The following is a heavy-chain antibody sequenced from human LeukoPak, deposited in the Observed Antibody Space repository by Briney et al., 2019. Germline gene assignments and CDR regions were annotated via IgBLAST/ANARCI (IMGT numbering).Heavy chain of an antibody. V-gene: IGHV3-23*01. CDR1: RFTFSNYA. CDR3: AKANYYGSGTSYRFHYFDY. D-gene: IGHD3-10*01. Sequence: GGSLRLSCAASRFTFSNYAMSWVRQAPGKGLEWVSAISSSGDTIYYADSVKGRFTISRDNSVNTLYLQMNSLRAEDTAVYYCAKANYYGSGTSYRFHYFDYWGQGTLVTVSS. CDR2: ISSSGDTI. J-gene: IGHJ4*02.